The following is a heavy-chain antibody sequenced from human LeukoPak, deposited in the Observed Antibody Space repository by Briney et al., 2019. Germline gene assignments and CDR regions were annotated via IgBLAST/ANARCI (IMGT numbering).Heavy chain of an antibody. CDR3: ARGGGYPDYYYYMDV. J-gene: IGHJ6*03. V-gene: IGHV4-4*09. Sequence: SETLSLTCTVSGSSIGTYSWSWIRQPPGKGLEWVGYIYTTGSTHYNPSLKSRVTMSLDTSKNQFSLKLSSVTAADTAVYYCARGGGYPDYYYYMDVWGRGTTVTVSS. D-gene: IGHD3-16*02. CDR2: IYTTGST. CDR1: GSSIGTYS.